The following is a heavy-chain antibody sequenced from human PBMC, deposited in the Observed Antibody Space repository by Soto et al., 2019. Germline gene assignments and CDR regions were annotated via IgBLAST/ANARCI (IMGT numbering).Heavy chain of an antibody. CDR1: GFTFSSYG. CDR2: IWYDGSNK. Sequence: GGSLRLSCAASGFTFSSYGMHWVRQAPGKGLEWVAVIWYDGSNKYYADSVKGRFTISRDNSKNTLYLQMNSLRAEDTAVYYCARDLGYSYGYEDCPGLDYWGQGTLVTVSS. V-gene: IGHV3-33*01. J-gene: IGHJ4*02. CDR3: ARDLGYSYGYEDCPGLDY. D-gene: IGHD5-18*01.